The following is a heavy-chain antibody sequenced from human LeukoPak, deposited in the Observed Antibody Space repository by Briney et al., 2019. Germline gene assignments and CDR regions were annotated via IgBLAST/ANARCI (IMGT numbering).Heavy chain of an antibody. J-gene: IGHJ4*02. D-gene: IGHD3/OR15-3a*01. V-gene: IGHV1-69*10. CDR1: GGTFSSDA. CDR3: ARGGTNDFWKDS. CDR2: INPILRTA. Sequence: GASVKVSCKASGGTFSSDAISWVRQAPGQGLEWMGGINPILRTAKHAQKFQGRLTITADKSTSTTYMELSSLRSEDTAMYYCARGGTNDFWKDSWGQGTLVTVSS.